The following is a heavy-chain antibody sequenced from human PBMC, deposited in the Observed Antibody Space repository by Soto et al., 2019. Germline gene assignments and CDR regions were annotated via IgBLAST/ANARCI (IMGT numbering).Heavy chain of an antibody. CDR1: GFTFSSYD. Sequence: EVQLVESGGGLVQPGGSLRLSCAASGFTFSSYDMHWVRQATGKGLEWVSAIGTAGDTYYPGSVKGRFTISRENAKNSLYLQMNSLRAGDTAVYYCARGLWFGELSWFDPWGQGTLVTVSS. J-gene: IGHJ5*02. CDR2: IGTAGDT. CDR3: ARGLWFGELSWFDP. D-gene: IGHD3-10*01. V-gene: IGHV3-13*01.